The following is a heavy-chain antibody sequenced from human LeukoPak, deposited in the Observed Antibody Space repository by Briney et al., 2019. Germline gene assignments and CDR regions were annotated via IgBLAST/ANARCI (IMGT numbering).Heavy chain of an antibody. CDR2: IIPIFGTA. CDR3: ARGPASIAAAGTSFDY. V-gene: IGHV1-69*05. J-gene: IGHJ4*02. Sequence: SVKVSCKASGGTFSSYAISWVRQAPGQGLEWMGGIIPIFGTANYAQKFQGRVTITTDESTSTAYMELSSLRSEDTAVYYCARGPASIAAAGTSFDYWGQGTLVTVSS. D-gene: IGHD6-13*01. CDR1: GGTFSSYA.